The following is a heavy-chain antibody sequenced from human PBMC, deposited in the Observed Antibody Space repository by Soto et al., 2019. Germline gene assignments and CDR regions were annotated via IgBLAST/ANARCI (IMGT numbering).Heavy chain of an antibody. J-gene: IGHJ4*01. CDR1: GFNFSSYA. Sequence: QEQLVESGGGVVQPGRSLRLSCEASGFNFSSYAMHWVRHAPGKGMEWVAVISYDGGKNSYADSVTDRFTISRDNSRITLCVYMSRFGAEATVVYYCAKEGQQAAGTTPHNGGNGTLVTVAS. D-gene: IGHD6-13*01. V-gene: IGHV3-30*18. CDR3: AKEGQQAAGTTPHN. CDR2: ISYDGGKN.